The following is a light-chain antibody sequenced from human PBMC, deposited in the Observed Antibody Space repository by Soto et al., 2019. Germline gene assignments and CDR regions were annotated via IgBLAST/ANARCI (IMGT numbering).Light chain of an antibody. CDR1: QSISSW. CDR2: KAS. CDR3: QQYNSYSSIT. V-gene: IGKV1-5*03. Sequence: DIQMTQSPSMLSAFVGDRVTITCRASQSISSWLAWYQQKPGKAPKLLIYKASSLQSGVPSRFSGSGSGTEFTLSISSLQPDDFATYYCQQYNSYSSITFGQGTRLEI. J-gene: IGKJ5*01.